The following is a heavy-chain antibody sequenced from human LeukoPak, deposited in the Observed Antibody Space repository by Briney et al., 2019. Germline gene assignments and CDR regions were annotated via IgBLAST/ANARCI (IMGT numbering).Heavy chain of an antibody. CDR1: GFTFSSYG. Sequence: GGSLRLSCAASGFTFSSYGMHWVRQAPGKGLEWVAVISSDGSKKYSAGSVRGRFTISRDNSKNTLFLQMNSLRPEDTAVYYCARSRTTGGYYYDSSGHWGQGTLVTVSS. V-gene: IGHV3-30*03. CDR3: ARSRTTGGYYYDSSGH. CDR2: ISSDGSKK. J-gene: IGHJ4*02. D-gene: IGHD3-22*01.